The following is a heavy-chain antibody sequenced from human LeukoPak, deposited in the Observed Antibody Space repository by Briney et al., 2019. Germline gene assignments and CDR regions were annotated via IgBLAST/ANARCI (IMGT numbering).Heavy chain of an antibody. CDR3: ASSGQQLGGGFDP. CDR2: IYYSGST. CDR1: GGSISSYY. J-gene: IGHJ5*02. D-gene: IGHD6-13*01. Sequence: ASETLSLTCTVSGGSISSYYWSWIRQPPGKGLEWIGYIYYSGSTNYNPSLKSRVTISVDTSKNQFSLELSSVTAADTAVYYCASSGQQLGGGFDPWGQGTLVTVSS. V-gene: IGHV4-59*01.